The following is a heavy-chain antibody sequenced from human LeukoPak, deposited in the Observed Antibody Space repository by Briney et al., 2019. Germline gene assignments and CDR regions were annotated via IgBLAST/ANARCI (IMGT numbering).Heavy chain of an antibody. V-gene: IGHV4-59*01. CDR2: IYYSGST. CDR3: ARGAHYYDTSGYLMPLNY. J-gene: IGHJ4*02. D-gene: IGHD3-22*01. Sequence: SETLSLTCSVSGGSLSNYYWSWIRQPPGKGLEWIGYIYYSGSTNYNPSLKSRVTISVDTSKNQFSLKLSSVTAADTAVYYCARGAHYYDTSGYLMPLNYWGQGTLVTVSS. CDR1: GGSLSNYY.